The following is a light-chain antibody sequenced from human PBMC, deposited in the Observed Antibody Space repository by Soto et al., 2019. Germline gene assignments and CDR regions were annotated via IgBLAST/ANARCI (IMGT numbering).Light chain of an antibody. J-gene: IGLJ1*01. V-gene: IGLV2-14*01. CDR1: SSDVGGYNY. CDR2: DVS. Sequence: QSALTQPASVSGSPGHSSTISCSGTSSDVGGYNYVSWYQQHPGKAPKLMIYDVSNRPSGVSNRFSGSKSGNTASLTISGLQAEDEADYYCSSYISTSTLNVFGTGTKVTVL. CDR3: SSYISTSTLNV.